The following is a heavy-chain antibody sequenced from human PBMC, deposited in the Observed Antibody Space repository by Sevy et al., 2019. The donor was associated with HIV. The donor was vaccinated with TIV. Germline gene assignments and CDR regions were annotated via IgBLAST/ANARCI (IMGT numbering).Heavy chain of an antibody. V-gene: IGHV4-34*01. CDR2: INHSGNT. Sequence: SETLSLTCAVYGGSFSGYYWSWIRQPPGKGLEWIGEINHSGNTNYNPSLKSRVTISVDTSKNQFSLKLSSVTAADTAVYYCASSRYCGGDCYFEYFQHWGQGTLVTVSP. CDR1: GGSFSGYY. CDR3: ASSRYCGGDCYFEYFQH. J-gene: IGHJ1*01. D-gene: IGHD2-21*01.